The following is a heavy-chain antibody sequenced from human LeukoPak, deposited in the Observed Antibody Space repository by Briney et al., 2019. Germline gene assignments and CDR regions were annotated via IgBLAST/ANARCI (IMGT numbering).Heavy chain of an antibody. D-gene: IGHD3-16*01. J-gene: IGHJ4*02. CDR1: CGSFSGYY. CDR2: INHSGST. Sequence: SETLSLTCAVYCGSFSGYYWSWIRQPPGKGLEWIGEINHSGSTNYNPSLKSRVTISVDTSKNQFSLKLSSVTAADTAVYYCARWGRLPGDYWGQGTLVTVSS. V-gene: IGHV4-34*01. CDR3: ARWGRLPGDY.